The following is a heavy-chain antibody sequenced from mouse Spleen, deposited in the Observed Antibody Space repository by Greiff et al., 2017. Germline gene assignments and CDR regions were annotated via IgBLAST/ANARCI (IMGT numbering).Heavy chain of an antibody. CDR1: GYTFTSYT. J-gene: IGHJ4*01. CDR3: ARDYSRYYAMDY. CDR2: INPSSGYT. Sequence: VQLQQSGAELARPGASVKMSCKASGYTFTSYTMHWVKQRPGQGLEWIGYINPSSGYTKYNQKFKDKATLTADKSSSTAYMQLSSLTSEDSAVYYCARDYSRYYAMDYWGQGTSVTVSS. D-gene: IGHD2-12*01. V-gene: IGHV1-4*01.